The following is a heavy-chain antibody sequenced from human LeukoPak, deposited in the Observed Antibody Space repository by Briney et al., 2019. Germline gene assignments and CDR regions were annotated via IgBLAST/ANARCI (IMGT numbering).Heavy chain of an antibody. J-gene: IGHJ4*02. CDR3: ARSPDYPGY. Sequence: PGGSLRLSCAASGFTFCNYAMHWVREAPGKGLEWVTLISYDGSNKYYADSVKGRFTISRDNSKNTLYLQMNSLRAEDTAVYYCARSPDYPGYWGQGTLVTVSS. V-gene: IGHV3-30*03. CDR1: GFTFCNYA. CDR2: ISYDGSNK. D-gene: IGHD4-11*01.